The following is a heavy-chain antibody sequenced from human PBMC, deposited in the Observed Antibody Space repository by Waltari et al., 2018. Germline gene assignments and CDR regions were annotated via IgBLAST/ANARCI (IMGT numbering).Heavy chain of an antibody. J-gene: IGHJ4*02. D-gene: IGHD3-3*01. V-gene: IGHV3-48*04. Sequence: EVQLVESGGGLVQPGGSLRLSCAASGFTFSSSNMNWVRQAPGNGVEWVSYISGSGTAIYYADSVKGRFTVSRDNAKSSLYLQMNSLRAEDTAVYYCANYDFWSGYYTGDYWGQGTLVTVSS. CDR2: ISGSGTAI. CDR3: ANYDFWSGYYTGDY. CDR1: GFTFSSSN.